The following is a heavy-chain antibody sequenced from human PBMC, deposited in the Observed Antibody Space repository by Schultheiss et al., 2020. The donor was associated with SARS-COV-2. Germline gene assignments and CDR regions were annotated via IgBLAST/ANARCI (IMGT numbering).Heavy chain of an antibody. Sequence: GESLKISCAASGFTFSSYGMHWVRQAPGKGLEWVAVISYDGSNKYYADSVKGRFTISRDNSKNTLYLQMNSLKTEDTAVYYCTTEGYSSGFGAFDIWGQGTMVTVSS. CDR2: ISYDGSNK. J-gene: IGHJ3*02. CDR3: TTEGYSSGFGAFDI. CDR1: GFTFSSYG. D-gene: IGHD3-22*01. V-gene: IGHV3-30*12.